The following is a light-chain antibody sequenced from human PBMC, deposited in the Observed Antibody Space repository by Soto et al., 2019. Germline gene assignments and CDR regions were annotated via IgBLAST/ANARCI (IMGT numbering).Light chain of an antibody. V-gene: IGKV3-20*01. CDR2: GAS. J-gene: IGKJ4*01. Sequence: DIVMTQSPATLSVSPGERVTFSCRASQSATTNLAWYQQRPGQAPRLLIYGASYRATGIPDRFSGSGSGTDFTLTISRLEPEDSAVYYCQQYGSSPLTFGGGTKVDIK. CDR1: QSATTN. CDR3: QQYGSSPLT.